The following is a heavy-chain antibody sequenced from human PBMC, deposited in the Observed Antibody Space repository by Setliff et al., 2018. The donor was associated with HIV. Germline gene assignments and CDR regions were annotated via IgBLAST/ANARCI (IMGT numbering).Heavy chain of an antibody. J-gene: IGHJ5*02. CDR1: GGSISSNNYF. CDR3: ARRHTAFDP. CDR2: SYYSGST. V-gene: IGHV4-39*01. D-gene: IGHD5-18*01. Sequence: SETLSLTCTVSGGSISSNNYFWGWIRQTPEKGLEWSGSSYYSGSTYYNPSLKSRVTISIATSRNKFYLKQTSVTSADTAMYYCARRHTAFDPWGQGTLVTVSS.